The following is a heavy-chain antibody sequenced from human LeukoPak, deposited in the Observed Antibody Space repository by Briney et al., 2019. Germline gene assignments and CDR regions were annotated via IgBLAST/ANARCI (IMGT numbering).Heavy chain of an antibody. V-gene: IGHV1-18*01. CDR2: ISAYNGDT. Sequence: ASVKVSCKASGYTFTIYGISWVRQAPGQGLEWMGWISAYNGDTNYAQKLQGRVTMTTDTSTSTAYMELRSLRSDDTAVYYCARAWGDSSSWYLGYYYYYMDVWGKGTTVTVSS. D-gene: IGHD6-13*01. CDR3: ARAWGDSSSWYLGYYYYYMDV. CDR1: GYTFTIYG. J-gene: IGHJ6*03.